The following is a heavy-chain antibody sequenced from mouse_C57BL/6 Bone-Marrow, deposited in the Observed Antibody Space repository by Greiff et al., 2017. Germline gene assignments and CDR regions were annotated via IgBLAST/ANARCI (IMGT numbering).Heavy chain of an antibody. D-gene: IGHD3-1*01. CDR2: IDPSDSYT. CDR3: ARSGYPAWFAY. V-gene: IGHV1-59*01. Sequence: VQLQQPGAELVRPGTSVKLSCKASGYTFTSYWMHWVKQRPGQGLAWIGVIDPSDSYTNYNQKFKGKATLTVDTSSSTAYIQLSSLTSEDSAVYDCARSGYPAWFAYWGQGTLVTVSA. J-gene: IGHJ3*01. CDR1: GYTFTSYW.